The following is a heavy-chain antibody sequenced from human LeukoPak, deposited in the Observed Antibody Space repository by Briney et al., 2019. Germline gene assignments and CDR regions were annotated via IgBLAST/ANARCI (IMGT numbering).Heavy chain of an antibody. CDR3: ARDRHSYDASGYYYHYYYFGMDV. Sequence: GRCLTPSCAASGSTFNSHGSGSVRQPPGQWLEWGTLISDDGKTTDYAASVKGRFTISRDNSENTLFQQMSGLRVEDTAVYYGARDRHSYDASGYYYHYYYFGMDVWGPGTTVTVSS. CDR1: GSTFNSHG. V-gene: IGHV3-30*19. CDR2: ISDDGKTT. D-gene: IGHD3-22*01. J-gene: IGHJ6*02.